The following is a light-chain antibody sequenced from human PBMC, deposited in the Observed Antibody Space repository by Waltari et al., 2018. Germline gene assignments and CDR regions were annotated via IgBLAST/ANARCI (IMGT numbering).Light chain of an antibody. J-gene: IGLJ3*02. V-gene: IGLV2-23*01. Sequence: QHPAKPPKLMLYGGRKRPSGVSNRFSGSKSGNTASLTISGLQAEDEADYYCCSYAGSSWVFGGGTKLTVL. CDR3: CSYAGSSWV. CDR2: GGR.